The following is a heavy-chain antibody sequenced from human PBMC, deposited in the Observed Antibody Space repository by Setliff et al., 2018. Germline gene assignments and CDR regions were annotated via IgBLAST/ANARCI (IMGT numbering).Heavy chain of an antibody. CDR1: GFTFSSDP. J-gene: IGHJ6*03. Sequence: GSLRLSCAASGFTFSSDPMNWIRQPPGKRLEWIGEIIHSGSTNYNPSLKSRVTMSIDTSKNQFSLKLNSVTAADMAVYYCAREQWLDPPGYYYMDVWAKGTTVTVSS. CDR2: IIHSGST. CDR3: AREQWLDPPGYYYMDV. D-gene: IGHD6-19*01. V-gene: IGHV4-34*12.